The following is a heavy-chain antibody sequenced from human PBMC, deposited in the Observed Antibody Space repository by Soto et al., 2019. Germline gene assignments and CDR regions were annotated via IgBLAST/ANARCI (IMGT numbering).Heavy chain of an antibody. CDR1: GFTFSSYW. CDR2: IKQDGSEK. V-gene: IGHV3-7*01. D-gene: IGHD2-8*01. Sequence: EVQLVESGGGLVQPGGSLRLSCAASGFTFSSYWMSWVRQAPGKGLEWVANIKQDGSEKYYVDSVKGRFTISRDNAKNSLYLQKNRLRAEDTAVYSCARGDIVLMVYDQYYFDYWGQGTLVTVSS. CDR3: ARGDIVLMVYDQYYFDY. J-gene: IGHJ4*02.